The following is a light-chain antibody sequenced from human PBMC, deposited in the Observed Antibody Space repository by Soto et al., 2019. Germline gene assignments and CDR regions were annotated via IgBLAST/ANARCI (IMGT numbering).Light chain of an antibody. J-gene: IGLJ1*01. Sequence: QSVLTQPASVSGSPGQSITISCTGTSSDIGDYTHVSWYQQHPGKAPKLIIYEVTDRPSGVSNRFSGSKSGNTASLTISGLQAEDEAEYYCSSYTNINTRACVFGTGTKLTVL. V-gene: IGLV2-14*01. CDR1: SSDIGDYTH. CDR2: EVT. CDR3: SSYTNINTRACV.